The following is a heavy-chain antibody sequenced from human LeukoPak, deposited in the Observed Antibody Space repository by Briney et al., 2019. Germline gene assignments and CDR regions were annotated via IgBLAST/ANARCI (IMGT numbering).Heavy chain of an antibody. CDR3: ARVIRMTMIGWFDP. V-gene: IGHV4-30-4*08. J-gene: IGHJ5*02. Sequence: SETLSLTCNVSGGSVSSGDYYWSWLRQPPGKGLEWIGYIFHSGSTYYNPSLRSRLTLSVDTSKNQFSLNLHSVTVADTAIYYCARVIRMTMIGWFDPWGHGTLVTVSS. CDR2: IFHSGST. D-gene: IGHD3-10*02. CDR1: GGSVSSGDYY.